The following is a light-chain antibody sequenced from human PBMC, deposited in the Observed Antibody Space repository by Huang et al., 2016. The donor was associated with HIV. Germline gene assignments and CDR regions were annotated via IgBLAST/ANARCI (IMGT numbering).Light chain of an antibody. CDR3: QQRSTWPPFT. CDR2: DAA. V-gene: IGKV3-11*01. Sequence: EVVLTQSPATLSLSPGERATLSCRASLSVSSYLSWFQQKPGQAPRFRIYDAANRATDIPARISGSGSGTDFTLTSSSLEPEDFAIYYCQQRSTWPPFTFGQGTRLEI. CDR1: LSVSSY. J-gene: IGKJ5*01.